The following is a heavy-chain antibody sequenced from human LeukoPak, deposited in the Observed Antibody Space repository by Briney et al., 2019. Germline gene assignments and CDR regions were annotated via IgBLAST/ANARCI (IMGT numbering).Heavy chain of an antibody. Sequence: GGSLRLSCAASGFPFSSYGVHWVRQAPGKGLEWVAFIWYDGSNKYYADSVKGRFTISRDNSKNTLYLQMNSLRAEDTAVYYCARGYGDHPYYFDYWGQGTLVTVSS. J-gene: IGHJ4*02. CDR2: IWYDGSNK. V-gene: IGHV3-33*01. CDR1: GFPFSSYG. CDR3: ARGYGDHPYYFDY. D-gene: IGHD4-17*01.